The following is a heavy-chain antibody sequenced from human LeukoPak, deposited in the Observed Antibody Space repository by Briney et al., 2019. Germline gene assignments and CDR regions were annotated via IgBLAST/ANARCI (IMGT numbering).Heavy chain of an antibody. D-gene: IGHD1-26*01. CDR1: GGSFSGYY. CDR3: ARARIVGATTKNDY. V-gene: IGHV4-34*01. CDR2: INHSGST. J-gene: IGHJ4*02. Sequence: WETLSLTCAVYGGSFSGYYWSWIRQPPGKGLEWIGEINHSGSTNYNPSLKSRVTISVDTSKNQFSLKLSSVTAADTAVYYCARARIVGATTKNDYWGQGTLVTVSS.